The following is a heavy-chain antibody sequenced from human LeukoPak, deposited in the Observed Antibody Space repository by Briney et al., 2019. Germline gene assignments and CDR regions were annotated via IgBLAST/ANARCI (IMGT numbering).Heavy chain of an antibody. Sequence: GGSLRLSCAASGFTFASNAMSWVRQAPGKGLEWVSSITGSVGSTYYADSVKDRFTISRDISKNTLYLQMNSLRAEDTAVYYCAKAPYSSSWGIDYWGQGTLVTVSS. V-gene: IGHV3-23*01. CDR3: AKAPYSSSWGIDY. J-gene: IGHJ4*02. CDR1: GFTFASNA. CDR2: ITGSVGST. D-gene: IGHD6-13*01.